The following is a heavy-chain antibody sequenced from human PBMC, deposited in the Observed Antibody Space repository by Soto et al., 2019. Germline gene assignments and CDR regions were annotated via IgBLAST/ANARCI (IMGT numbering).Heavy chain of an antibody. CDR3: ARDEGGYDILTGYYKARHFDD. D-gene: IGHD3-9*01. CDR2: ISPHNFNT. CDR1: GYTFTLFY. Sequence: QVQLVQSGAEVKKPGDSVKVSCPASGYTFTLFYLTWVRQAPGQGLAWMGAISPHNFNTNFAQKFQGRGTLTTDTSTSTAYMELSSLRSDDTAVYYCARDEGGYDILTGYYKARHFDDWGQVVLVTVSS. J-gene: IGHJ4*02. V-gene: IGHV1-18*01.